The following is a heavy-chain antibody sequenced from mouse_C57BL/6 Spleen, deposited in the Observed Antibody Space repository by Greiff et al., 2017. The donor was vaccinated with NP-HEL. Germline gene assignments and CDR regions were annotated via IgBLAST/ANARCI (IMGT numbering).Heavy chain of an antibody. CDR2: IYPRSGNT. CDR3: ARRGGYDDGYYYAMDY. Sequence: VQLQQSGAELARPGASVKLSCKASGYTFTSYGISWVKQRTGQGLEWIGEIYPRSGNTYYNEKFKGKATLTADKSSSTAYMELRSLTSEDSAVYFCARRGGYDDGYYYAMDYWGQGTSVTVSS. CDR1: GYTFTSYG. V-gene: IGHV1-81*01. D-gene: IGHD2-2*01. J-gene: IGHJ4*01.